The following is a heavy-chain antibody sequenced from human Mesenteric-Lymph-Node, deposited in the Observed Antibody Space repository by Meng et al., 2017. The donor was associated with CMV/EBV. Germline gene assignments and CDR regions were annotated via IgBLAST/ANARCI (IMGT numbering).Heavy chain of an antibody. D-gene: IGHD2-2*01. J-gene: IGHJ4*02. CDR3: ARSLGYCSSTNCVGSFFDY. V-gene: IGHV4-59*01. CDR2: VYYSGTT. CDR1: GDSITSYY. Sequence: LRLSCTVSGDSITSYYWNWIRQPPGKGLEWIGHVYYSGTTNYNPSLRSRVTISVDTSKKHFSLRLSSVSAADTAVYYCARSLGYCSSTNCVGSFFDYWLQGPVVTLSS.